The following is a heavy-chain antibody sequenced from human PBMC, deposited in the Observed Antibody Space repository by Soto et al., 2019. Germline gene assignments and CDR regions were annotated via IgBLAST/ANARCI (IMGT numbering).Heavy chain of an antibody. CDR1: GFSLSTTGVG. D-gene: IGHD3-9*01. J-gene: IGHJ5*02. CDR2: IYWDDDK. Sequence: QITLKESGPTLLKPTQTLTLTCTFSGFSLSTTGVGVGWIRQPPGKALEWLGLIYWDDDKRYSPSLNSRLNITKDTSNXXXXXXXXXXXXXXXXXXXXXXXXXPTPGADDINSFDPWGPGTLVTVSS. V-gene: IGHV2-5*02. CDR3: XXXXXPTPGADDINSFDP.